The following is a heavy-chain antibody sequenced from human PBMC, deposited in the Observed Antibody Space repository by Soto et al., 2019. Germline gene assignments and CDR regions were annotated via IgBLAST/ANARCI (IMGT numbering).Heavy chain of an antibody. CDR3: AKQFSGWSYYFDY. CDR1: GFTFSTNA. D-gene: IGHD6-19*01. CDR2: ISYDGGTK. J-gene: IGHJ4*02. Sequence: QVQLVESGGGVVQPGRSLRLSCAASGFTFSTNAMHWVRQAPGKGLEWVAVISYDGGTKYYADSVKGRFTISRDNAKNTLYLQMNSLRAEDKAVYYCAKQFSGWSYYFDYWGQGTLVTVSS. V-gene: IGHV3-30-3*02.